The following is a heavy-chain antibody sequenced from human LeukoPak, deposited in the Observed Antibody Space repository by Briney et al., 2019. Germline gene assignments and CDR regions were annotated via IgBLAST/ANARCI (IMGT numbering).Heavy chain of an antibody. J-gene: IGHJ4*02. V-gene: IGHV1-2*02. CDR3: ARDRVTTNTPYFDY. D-gene: IGHD4-17*01. Sequence: GASVKVSCKTSGFTFTGYYMHWVRQAPGQGLEWMGWINLNSGGTNYAQKFQGRVTVTRDTSISTAYMELSSLTSDDTAVYFCARDRVTTNTPYFDYWGQGALVTVSS. CDR1: GFTFTGYY. CDR2: INLNSGGT.